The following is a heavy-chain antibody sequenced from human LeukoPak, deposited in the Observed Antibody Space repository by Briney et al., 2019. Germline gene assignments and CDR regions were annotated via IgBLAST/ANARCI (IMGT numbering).Heavy chain of an antibody. Sequence: GGSLRLSCAASGFTFSSYGMHWVRQAPGKGPEWVAVIWYDGSNKYYADSVKGRFTISRDNPKNTLYLQMNSLRAEDTAVYYCARGAKVTMVRGAYYYGMDVWGQGTTVTVSS. D-gene: IGHD3-10*01. CDR3: ARGAKVTMVRGAYYYGMDV. V-gene: IGHV3-33*01. CDR2: IWYDGSNK. CDR1: GFTFSSYG. J-gene: IGHJ6*02.